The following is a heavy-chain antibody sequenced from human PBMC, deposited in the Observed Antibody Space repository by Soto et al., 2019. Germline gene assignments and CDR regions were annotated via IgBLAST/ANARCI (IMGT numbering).Heavy chain of an antibody. CDR3: ARAYEDIVVVPAVIPSYYGMDV. CDR2: ISYDGSNK. J-gene: IGHJ6*02. D-gene: IGHD2-2*01. Sequence: GGSLRLSCAASGFTFSSYAMHWVRQAPGKGLEWVAVISYDGSNKYYADSVKGRFTISRDNSKNTLYLQMNSLRAEDTAVYYCARAYEDIVVVPAVIPSYYGMDVWGQGTTVTVSS. V-gene: IGHV3-30-3*01. CDR1: GFTFSSYA.